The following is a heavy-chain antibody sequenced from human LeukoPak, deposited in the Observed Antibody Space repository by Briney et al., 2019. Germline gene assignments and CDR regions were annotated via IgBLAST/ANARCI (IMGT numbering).Heavy chain of an antibody. J-gene: IGHJ4*02. Sequence: PGGSLRLSCAASGFTFSSYSMNWVRQAPGKGLEWVSSISSSSYIYYADSVKGRFTISRDNAKNSLYLQMNSLRAEDTAVHYCARAREFWFCSSTSCYLAPQKIDYWGQGTLVTVSS. D-gene: IGHD2-2*01. CDR3: ARAREFWFCSSTSCYLAPQKIDY. CDR1: GFTFSSYS. V-gene: IGHV3-21*01. CDR2: ISSSSYI.